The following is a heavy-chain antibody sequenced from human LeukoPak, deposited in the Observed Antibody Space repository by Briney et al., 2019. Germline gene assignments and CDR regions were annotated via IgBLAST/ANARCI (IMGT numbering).Heavy chain of an antibody. J-gene: IGHJ2*01. CDR3: ARGTGPGAPIYRYFDV. CDR2: ISGSGGDT. Sequence: PGGSLRLSCVASGFTFTSHAMSWVRQAPGKGLEWVSSISGSGGDTDYGDSVKGRFTISRDNLKNTLHLQMNSLRAEDAAVYYCARGTGPGAPIYRYFDVWGRGTLVLVSS. D-gene: IGHD7-27*01. CDR1: GFTFTSHA. V-gene: IGHV3-23*01.